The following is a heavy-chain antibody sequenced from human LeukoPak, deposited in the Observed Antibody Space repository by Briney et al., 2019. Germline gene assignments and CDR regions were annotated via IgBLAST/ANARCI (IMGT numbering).Heavy chain of an antibody. V-gene: IGHV3-69-1*01. Sequence: GGSLRLSCVVSGFTFSTYNMNWVRQAPGKGLEWVSSISSSSTIYYADSVKGRFTISRDNAKTSLYLQMNSLRAEDTAVYYCARDLSGVTGYTYGRGIDYWGQGTLVTVSS. D-gene: IGHD5-18*01. CDR2: ISSSSTI. J-gene: IGHJ4*02. CDR1: GFTFSTYN. CDR3: ARDLSGVTGYTYGRGIDY.